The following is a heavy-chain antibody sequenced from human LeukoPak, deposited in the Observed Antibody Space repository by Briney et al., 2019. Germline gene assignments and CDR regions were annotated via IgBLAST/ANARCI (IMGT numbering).Heavy chain of an antibody. Sequence: GASVKVSCKASGGTFSSYAISWVRQAPGQGLEWMGRIIPIFGTANYAQKFQGRVTITTDESTSTAYMELSSLRSEDTAVYYCARDSGLVSALGFVYWGQGTLVSVSS. V-gene: IGHV1-69*05. CDR2: IIPIFGTA. J-gene: IGHJ4*02. CDR3: ARDSGLVSALGFVY. D-gene: IGHD6-6*01. CDR1: GGTFSSYA.